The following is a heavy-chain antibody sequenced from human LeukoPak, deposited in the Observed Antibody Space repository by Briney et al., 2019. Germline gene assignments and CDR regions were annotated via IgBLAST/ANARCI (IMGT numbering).Heavy chain of an antibody. V-gene: IGHV1-46*01. CDR1: GYSFTSYY. J-gene: IGHJ5*02. D-gene: IGHD3-3*01. Sequence: ASVNFSCKASGYSFTSYYMHWLRQAPGPGLEWVGIINPSGGSTSYEQKFQGRVTMTRDMSTSTVYMELSSLRSEDTAVYYCARDRGTIFGAGGWFDPWGQGTLVTVSS. CDR2: INPSGGST. CDR3: ARDRGTIFGAGGWFDP.